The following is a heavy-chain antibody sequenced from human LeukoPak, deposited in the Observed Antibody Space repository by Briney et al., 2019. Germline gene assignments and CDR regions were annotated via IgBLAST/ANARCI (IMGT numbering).Heavy chain of an antibody. J-gene: IGHJ4*02. CDR1: GFTFSDYW. Sequence: GGSLRLSCAASGFTFSDYWMHWARQVPGKGLVWVARINADGSITNHADSVKGRFTISRGNAENTLYLQMNSLRAEDTAVYYCVRGAQPPGIDYWGQGTLVTVSS. CDR3: VRGAQPPGIDY. V-gene: IGHV3-74*01. CDR2: INADGSIT.